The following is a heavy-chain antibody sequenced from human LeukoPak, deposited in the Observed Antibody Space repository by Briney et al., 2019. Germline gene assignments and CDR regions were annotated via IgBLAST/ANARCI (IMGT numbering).Heavy chain of an antibody. D-gene: IGHD3-10*01. J-gene: IGHJ5*02. Sequence: GGSLRLSCAASGFTFSSYGMHWVRQAPGKGLEWVSYISSSGSTIYYADSVKGRFTISRDNAKNSLYLQMNSLRAEDTAVYYCARAPVRRITMVRGVSPYNWFDPWGQGTLVTVSS. CDR3: ARAPVRRITMVRGVSPYNWFDP. V-gene: IGHV3-48*04. CDR1: GFTFSSYG. CDR2: ISSSGSTI.